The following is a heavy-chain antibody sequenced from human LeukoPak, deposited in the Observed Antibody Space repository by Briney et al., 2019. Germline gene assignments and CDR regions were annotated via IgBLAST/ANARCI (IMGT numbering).Heavy chain of an antibody. V-gene: IGHV1-2*02. CDR2: INPNSGGT. CDR3: AXXSXSSTSCYRGAWFDP. CDR1: GYTFTGYY. D-gene: IGHD2-2*01. Sequence: GSVKVSCKASGYTFTGYYMHWVRQAPGHGLEWMGWINPNSGGTHYAQKFQGSVTMTRDTSISTAYMERSRLRSDDTAVYYCAXXSXSSTSCYRGAWFDPWGQGTLVTVSS. J-gene: IGHJ5*02.